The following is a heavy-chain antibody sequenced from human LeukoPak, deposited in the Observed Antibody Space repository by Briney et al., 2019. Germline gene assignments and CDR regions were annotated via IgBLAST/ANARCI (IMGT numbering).Heavy chain of an antibody. Sequence: GGSLRLSCAASGFTFSSYSMNWVRQAPGKGLEWVSSISSSSYIYYADSVKGRFTISRDNAKNSLYLQMNSLRAEDTAVYYCARATCSGGSCSFGDAFDIRGQGTMVTVSS. CDR2: ISSSSYI. V-gene: IGHV3-21*01. J-gene: IGHJ3*02. CDR1: GFTFSSYS. CDR3: ARATCSGGSCSFGDAFDI. D-gene: IGHD2-15*01.